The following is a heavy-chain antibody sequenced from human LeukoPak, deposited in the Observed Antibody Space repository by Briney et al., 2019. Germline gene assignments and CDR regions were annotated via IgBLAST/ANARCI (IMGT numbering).Heavy chain of an antibody. CDR2: IYPGDSDT. CDR3: ARPNYYGSGSPAGY. J-gene: IGHJ4*02. CDR1: GYYFPSYW. V-gene: IGHV5-51*01. Sequence: GESLKISCKGSGYYFPSYWIGWVRQTPEKGLEWMGIIYPGDSDTTYSPSFQGQVTISADKSISTAYLQWSSLKASDTAMYYCARPNYYGSGSPAGYSGQGTLVTVSS. D-gene: IGHD3-10*01.